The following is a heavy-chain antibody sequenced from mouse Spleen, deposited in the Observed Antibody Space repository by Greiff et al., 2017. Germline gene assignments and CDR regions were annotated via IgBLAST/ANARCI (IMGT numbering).Heavy chain of an antibody. CDR3: ARSGLLRYQYYFDY. J-gene: IGHJ2*01. V-gene: IGHV14-3*02. CDR2: IDPANGNT. D-gene: IGHD1-1*01. CDR1: GFNIKDTY. Sequence: EVQLQQSGAELVKPGASVKLSCTASGFNIKDTYMHWVKQRPEQGLEWIGRIDPANGNTKYDPKFQGKATITADTSSNTAYLQLSSLTSEDTAVYYCARSGLLRYQYYFDYWGQGTTLTVSS.